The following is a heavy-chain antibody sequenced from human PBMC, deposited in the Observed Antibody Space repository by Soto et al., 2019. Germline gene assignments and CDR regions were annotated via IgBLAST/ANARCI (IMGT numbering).Heavy chain of an antibody. CDR1: GYTFTSYG. CDR3: ARDQFDSYGPKGGLDY. Sequence: QVQLVQSGAEVKKPGASVKVSCKASGYTFTSYGISWVRQAPGQGLEWMGWISAYNGNTNYAQKLQGRVTMTTDTXTXXAYMGLRSLRSDGPAVYYCARDQFDSYGPKGGLDYWGQVTLVTVSS. D-gene: IGHD5-18*01. CDR2: ISAYNGNT. J-gene: IGHJ4*02. V-gene: IGHV1-18*01.